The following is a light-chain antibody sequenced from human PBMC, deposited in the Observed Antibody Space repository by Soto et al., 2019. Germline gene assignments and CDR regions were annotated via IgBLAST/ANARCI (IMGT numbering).Light chain of an antibody. CDR1: SGSVANNY. J-gene: IGLJ3*02. CDR2: DYS. V-gene: IGLV6-57*02. Sequence: NFKLTQPHSVSESPGKTVIISCTGSSGSVANNYVQWYQQRPGGVTTTVIYDYSQRPSGVPDRFSGSIDSSSNSDSPNISGLRTEGEADSYCHSYDSSNRVFGGGTKLTVL. CDR3: HSYDSSNRV.